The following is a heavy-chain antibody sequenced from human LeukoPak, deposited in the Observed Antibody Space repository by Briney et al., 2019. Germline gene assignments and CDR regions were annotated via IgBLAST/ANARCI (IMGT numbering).Heavy chain of an antibody. Sequence: GASVKVSCKASGYTFTSYGISWVRQAPGQGLEWMGWISAYNGNTNYAQKLQGRVTPTTDTSTSTAYMELRSLRSDDTAVYYCAREDTYGSGSYPYGYWGQGTLVTVSS. D-gene: IGHD3-10*01. J-gene: IGHJ4*02. CDR1: GYTFTSYG. CDR3: AREDTYGSGSYPYGY. V-gene: IGHV1-18*01. CDR2: ISAYNGNT.